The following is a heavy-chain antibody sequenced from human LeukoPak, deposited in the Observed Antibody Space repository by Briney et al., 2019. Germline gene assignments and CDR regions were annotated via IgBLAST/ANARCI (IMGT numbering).Heavy chain of an antibody. J-gene: IGHJ5*01. Sequence: GRSLRLFCAASGFTFSSYEMNWVPQAPGKGLEWVSYISSSGSTIYYTDSVKGRFTISRDNATNSLYLQMSSLRAEDTAVYYCARDAWFDSWGQGTLVTVSS. CDR2: ISSSGSTI. CDR3: ARDAWFDS. V-gene: IGHV3-48*03. CDR1: GFTFSSYE.